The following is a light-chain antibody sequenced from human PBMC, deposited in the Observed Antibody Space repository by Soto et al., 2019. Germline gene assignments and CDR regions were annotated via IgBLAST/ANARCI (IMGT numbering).Light chain of an antibody. CDR3: SSYAGSNNLV. CDR1: SSDVGGYDY. CDR2: EVS. J-gene: IGLJ3*02. V-gene: IGLV2-8*01. Sequence: QSVLTQPPSASGSPGQSVTISCTGTSSDVGGYDYVSWYQHHPGKAPKLMIYEVSLRPSGVPDRVSGSKSGNTASLTVSWLHADDEADYYCSSYAGSNNLVFGGGTKLTVL.